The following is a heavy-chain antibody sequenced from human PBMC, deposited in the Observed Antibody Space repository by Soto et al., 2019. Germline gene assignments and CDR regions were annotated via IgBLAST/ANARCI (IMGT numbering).Heavy chain of an antibody. V-gene: IGHV4-59*01. J-gene: IGHJ4*02. CDR2: IYYSGST. CDR1: GGSISSYY. CDR3: EREFGLGEDHFDY. D-gene: IGHD3-16*01. Sequence: PSETLSLTCTVSGGSISSYYWSWIRQPPGKGLEWIGYIYYSGSTNYNPSLKSRVTISVDTSKNQFSLKLSSVTAADTAVYYCEREFGLGEDHFDYGGQGTLVNVSS.